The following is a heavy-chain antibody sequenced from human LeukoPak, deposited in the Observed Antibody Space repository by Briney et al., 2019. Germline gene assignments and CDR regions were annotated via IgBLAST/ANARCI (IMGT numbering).Heavy chain of an antibody. V-gene: IGHV3-30*03. CDR1: GFTFSSYG. CDR3: AREGYYGSGSPPSLYFDY. Sequence: PGGSLRLSCAASGFTFSSYGMNWVRQAPGKGLEWVAVTSSDLNVKLYADSVKGRFTIFRDNSRSTLYLQMNSLRPEDTAIYYCAREGYYGSGSPPSLYFDYWGQGTLVTVSS. D-gene: IGHD3-10*01. CDR2: TSSDLNVK. J-gene: IGHJ4*02.